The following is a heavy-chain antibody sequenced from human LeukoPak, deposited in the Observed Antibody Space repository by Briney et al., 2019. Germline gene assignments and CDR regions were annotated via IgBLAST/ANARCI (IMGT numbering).Heavy chain of an antibody. CDR3: ARVGGWTFYYYYGMDV. J-gene: IGHJ6*02. V-gene: IGHV3-30*03. CDR1: GFTFSSYG. CDR2: ISYDGSNK. Sequence: GRSLRLSCAASGFTFSSYGMHWVRQAPGKGLEWVAVISYDGSNKYYADSVKGRFTISRDNSKNTLYLRMNSLRAEDTAVYYCARVGGWTFYYYYGMDVWGQGTTVTVSS. D-gene: IGHD3/OR15-3a*01.